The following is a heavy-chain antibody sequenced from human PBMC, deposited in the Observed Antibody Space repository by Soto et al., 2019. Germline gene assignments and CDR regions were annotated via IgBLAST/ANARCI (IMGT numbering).Heavy chain of an antibody. D-gene: IGHD2-21*02. Sequence: PVVSLRLSCKGSGYNFTRYWFGWVRQMPGKCLELMGIIYPGAADTRYSPSFQGQVTISADKSISTAYLQWSSLKASDTARYYCARTPVSYCTLDAWGQGTPVTVSS. CDR2: IYPGAADT. CDR3: ARTPVSYCTLDA. CDR1: GYNFTRYW. V-gene: IGHV5-51*01. J-gene: IGHJ6*02.